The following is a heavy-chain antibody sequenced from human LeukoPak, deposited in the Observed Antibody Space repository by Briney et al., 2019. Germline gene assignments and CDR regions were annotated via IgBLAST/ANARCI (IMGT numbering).Heavy chain of an antibody. CDR2: IRGSGGST. Sequence: GGSLRLSCAASGFTLSSYAMSWVRQAPGKGMEWVAAIRGSGGSTYYADSVKGRLTISRDNSKNTLYLQMNSRRAEDTAVYYCAKDRLYDFWSGYGPIDAFDIWGQGTMVTVSS. J-gene: IGHJ3*02. CDR1: GFTLSSYA. D-gene: IGHD3-3*01. CDR3: AKDRLYDFWSGYGPIDAFDI. V-gene: IGHV3-23*01.